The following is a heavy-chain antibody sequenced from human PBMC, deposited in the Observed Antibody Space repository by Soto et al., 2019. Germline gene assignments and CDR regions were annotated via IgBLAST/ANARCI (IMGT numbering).Heavy chain of an antibody. Sequence: SETLSLTCTVSGGSVSSGSYYWSWIRQPPGKGLEWIGYIYYSESTNYNPSLKSRVTISVDTSKNQFSLKLSSVTAADTAVYYCARVPGGYCSGGSCYWFDPWGQGTLVTVSS. CDR3: ARVPGGYCSGGSCYWFDP. J-gene: IGHJ5*02. V-gene: IGHV4-61*01. CDR1: GGSVSSGSYY. CDR2: IYYSEST. D-gene: IGHD2-15*01.